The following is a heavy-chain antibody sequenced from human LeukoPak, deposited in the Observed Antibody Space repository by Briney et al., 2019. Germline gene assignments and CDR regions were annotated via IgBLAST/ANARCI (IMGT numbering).Heavy chain of an antibody. V-gene: IGHV3-73*01. D-gene: IGHD2-15*01. CDR3: TRHSDKYCSGAGCYVYNFYGMDV. CDR1: GLSFSGSA. Sequence: GGSLRLSCAASGLSFSGSAMHWVRQASGRGLEWLGRIRSKANSYVTAYAASVNGRFIISRDDSRNTAYLQKNSLQTEDTAVYYCTRHSDKYCSGAGCYVYNFYGMDVWGQGTTVTVSS. CDR2: IRSKANSYVT. J-gene: IGHJ6*02.